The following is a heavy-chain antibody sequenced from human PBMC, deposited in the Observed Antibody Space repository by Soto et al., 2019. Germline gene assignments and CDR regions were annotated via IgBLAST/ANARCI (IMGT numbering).Heavy chain of an antibody. D-gene: IGHD5-18*01. CDR3: ARGPTIQLWFQAYYYGMDV. V-gene: IGHV4-30-4*01. CDR1: GGSISSGDYY. CDR2: IYYSGST. Sequence: PSETLSLTCTVSGGSISSGDYYWSWIRQPPGKGLEWIGYIYYSGSTYYNPSLKSRVTISVDTSKNQFSLKLSSVTAADTAVYYCARGPTIQLWFQAYYYGMDVWGQGTTVTVSS. J-gene: IGHJ6*02.